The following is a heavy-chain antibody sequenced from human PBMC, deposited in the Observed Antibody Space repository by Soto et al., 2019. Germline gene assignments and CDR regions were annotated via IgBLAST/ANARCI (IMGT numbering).Heavy chain of an antibody. Sequence: QPGGSLRLSCAASGFTFNTYWMHWVRQAPGKGLVWVSRISSDGSKTIYAESVKGRFTISRDNAKNTLDLQMNSLRAEDTAVYYCARERRINYNYFYGLDLWGQGTTVTVSS. V-gene: IGHV3-74*01. CDR1: GFTFNTYW. J-gene: IGHJ6*02. CDR2: ISSDGSKT. CDR3: ARERRINYNYFYGLDL. D-gene: IGHD3-10*01.